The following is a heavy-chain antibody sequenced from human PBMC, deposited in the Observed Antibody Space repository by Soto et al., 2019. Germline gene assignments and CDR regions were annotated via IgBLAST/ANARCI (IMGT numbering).Heavy chain of an antibody. J-gene: IGHJ5*02. CDR2: INPNSGGT. Sequence: ASVKVSCKASGYTFTGYYMHWVRQAPGQGLEWMGWINPNSGGTNYAQKFQGWVTMTRDTSISTAYMELSRLRSDDTAVYYCARGRITVVRGLLNWFDPWGQGTLVIVSS. CDR1: GYTFTGYY. D-gene: IGHD3-10*01. CDR3: ARGRITVVRGLLNWFDP. V-gene: IGHV1-2*04.